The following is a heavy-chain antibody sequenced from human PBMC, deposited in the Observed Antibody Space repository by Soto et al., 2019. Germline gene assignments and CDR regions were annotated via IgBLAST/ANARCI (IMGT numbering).Heavy chain of an antibody. D-gene: IGHD5-12*01. CDR2: ISNTGRST. CDR3: AKEGGGGYCGGFDY. CDR1: GFTFSSDA. V-gene: IGHV3-23*01. Sequence: EVQLLESGGGLIQPGGSLRLSCAASGFTFSSDAMAWVRQAPGKGLEWVSAISNTGRSTYYADSVKGRLTISRDNSKNTPYLQLSSLRVADTAIYYCAKEGGGGYCGGFDYWGQGALVTASS. J-gene: IGHJ4*02.